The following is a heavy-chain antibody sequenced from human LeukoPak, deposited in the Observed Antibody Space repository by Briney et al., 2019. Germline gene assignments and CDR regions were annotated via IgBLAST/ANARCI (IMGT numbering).Heavy chain of an antibody. CDR2: IRADKGKT. D-gene: IGHD4-11*01. CDR1: GYRFKTFG. Sequence: ASVKVSCKTSGYRFKTFGISWVRQAPGQGLEWMGWIRADKGKTDYAQKFQDRVTLAIDTSTSTAYMELRSLTSDDTATYYCARDRSNSDFWGQGTLVTVS. CDR3: ARDRSNSDF. J-gene: IGHJ4*02. V-gene: IGHV1-18*01.